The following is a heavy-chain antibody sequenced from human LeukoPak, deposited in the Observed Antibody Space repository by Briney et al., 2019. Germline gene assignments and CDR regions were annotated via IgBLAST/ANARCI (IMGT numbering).Heavy chain of an antibody. CDR1: GFTFSSYG. V-gene: IGHV3-30*18. Sequence: PGGSLRLSCAASGFTFSSYGMHWVRQAPGKGLEWVAVISHDGSNKYYADSVKGRFTISRDNSKNTLYLQMNSLRAEDTAVYYCAKGQLGHYFDYWGQGTLVTVSS. CDR2: ISHDGSNK. D-gene: IGHD6-13*01. J-gene: IGHJ4*02. CDR3: AKGQLGHYFDY.